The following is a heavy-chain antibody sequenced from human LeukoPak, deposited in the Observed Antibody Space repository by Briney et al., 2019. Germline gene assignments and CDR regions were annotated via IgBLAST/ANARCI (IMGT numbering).Heavy chain of an antibody. V-gene: IGHV4-4*07. Sequence: PSETLSLTCTVSGGPISSYYWSWIRQPAGKGLEWIGRIYTSGSTNYNPSLKSRVTISVVKSKNQFSLKLSSVTAADTAVYYCARDSTYCSSTSCYGVHDYWGQGTLVAVSS. CDR3: ARDSTYCSSTSCYGVHDY. CDR2: IYTSGST. D-gene: IGHD2-2*01. J-gene: IGHJ4*02. CDR1: GGPISSYY.